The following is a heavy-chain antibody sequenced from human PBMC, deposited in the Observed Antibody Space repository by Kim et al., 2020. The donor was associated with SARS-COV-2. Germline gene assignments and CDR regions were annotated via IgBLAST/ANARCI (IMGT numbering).Heavy chain of an antibody. CDR2: ISAYNGNT. Sequence: ASVKVYCKAYGYTFTSYGISWVRQAPGQGLEWMGWISAYNGNTNYAQKLQGRVTMTTDTSTSTAYMELRSLRSDDTAVYYCARESPGSSWYVGVNYYYYGMDVWGQGTTVTVSS. CDR3: ARESPGSSWYVGVNYYYYGMDV. CDR1: GYTFTSYG. D-gene: IGHD6-13*01. J-gene: IGHJ6*02. V-gene: IGHV1-18*01.